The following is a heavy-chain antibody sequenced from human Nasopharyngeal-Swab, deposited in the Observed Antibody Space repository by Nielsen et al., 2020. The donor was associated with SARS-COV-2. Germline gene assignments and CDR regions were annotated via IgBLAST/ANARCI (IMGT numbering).Heavy chain of an antibody. D-gene: IGHD2-15*01. CDR3: ARISLGDGAY. CDR2: IYWDDDK. V-gene: IGHV2-5*02. J-gene: IGHJ4*02. Sequence: WIRQPPGKALEWLALIYWDDDKRYSTSLKSRLTISKDTSKSQVVLTMTNMDPVDTATYYCARISLGDGAYWGQGTLVTVSS.